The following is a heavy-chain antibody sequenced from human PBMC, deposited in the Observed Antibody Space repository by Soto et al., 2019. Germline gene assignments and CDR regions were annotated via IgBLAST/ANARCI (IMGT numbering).Heavy chain of an antibody. CDR1: GFTFSSYG. CDR2: ISYDGSNK. CDR3: AKEGLDSSSWYEGY. J-gene: IGHJ4*02. D-gene: IGHD6-13*01. Sequence: GGSLRLSCAASGFTFSSYGMHWVRQAPGKGLEWVAVISYDGSNKYYADSVKGRFTISRDNSKNTLYLQMNSLRAEDTAVYYCAKEGLDSSSWYEGYWGQGTLVTVSS. V-gene: IGHV3-30*18.